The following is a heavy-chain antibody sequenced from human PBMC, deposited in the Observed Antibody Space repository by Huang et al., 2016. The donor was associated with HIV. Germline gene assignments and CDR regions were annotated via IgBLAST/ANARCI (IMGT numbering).Heavy chain of an antibody. CDR1: GGSFTTFY. CDR3: ARGFYHDSSTYWFFDL. Sequence: QVQLQQWGAGLLKSSETLSLTCAVYGGSFTTFYWSWIRQPPTKGLEWLGEVHHSGRTNTNPSLKSRVTVSVDTSKNQFSLKVTSMTAADTATYYCARGFYHDSSTYWFFDLWGRGTLVTVSS. D-gene: IGHD3-22*01. J-gene: IGHJ2*01. V-gene: IGHV4-34*01. CDR2: VHHSGRT.